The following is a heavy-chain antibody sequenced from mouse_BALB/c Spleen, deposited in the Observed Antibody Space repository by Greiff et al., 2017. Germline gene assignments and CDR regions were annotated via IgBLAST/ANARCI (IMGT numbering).Heavy chain of an antibody. CDR1: GYTFSSYW. Sequence: QVQLQQSGAELMKPGASVKISCKATGYTFSSYWIEWVKQRPGHGLEWIGEILPGSGSTNYNEKFKGKATFTADTSSNTAYMQLSSLTSVDSAVYYCARRGYGNYPAWFAYWGQGTLVTVSA. CDR3: ARRGYGNYPAWFAY. CDR2: ILPGSGST. V-gene: IGHV1-9*01. D-gene: IGHD2-10*02. J-gene: IGHJ3*01.